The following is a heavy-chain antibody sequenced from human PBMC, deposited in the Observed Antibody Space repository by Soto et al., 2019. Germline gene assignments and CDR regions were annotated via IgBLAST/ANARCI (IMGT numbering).Heavy chain of an antibody. Sequence: PSETLSLTCAVYGGSFSGYYWSWIRQPPGKGLEWIGEINHSGSTNYNPSLKSRVTISVDTSKNQFSLKLSSVTAADTAVYYCARSRGHYYAPSASNLRGPGPLVTVSS. D-gene: IGHD3-10*01. V-gene: IGHV4-34*01. CDR2: INHSGST. CDR1: GGSFSGYY. J-gene: IGHJ4*02. CDR3: ARSRGHYYAPSASNL.